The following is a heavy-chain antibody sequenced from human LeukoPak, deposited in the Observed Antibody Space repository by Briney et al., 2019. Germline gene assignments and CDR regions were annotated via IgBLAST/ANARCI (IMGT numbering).Heavy chain of an antibody. Sequence: GGSLRLSCAASGFTSSDHYMDWVRQAPGKGLEWIGRSRNKANSYSTEYAASVKGRFTISRDESENSLYLQMNGLKTEDTAVYYCGVGASIANYYSYMDFWRKGTTVTVSS. J-gene: IGHJ6*03. CDR2: SRNKANSYST. CDR3: GVGASIANYYSYMDF. D-gene: IGHD1-26*01. CDR1: GFTSSDHY. V-gene: IGHV3-72*01.